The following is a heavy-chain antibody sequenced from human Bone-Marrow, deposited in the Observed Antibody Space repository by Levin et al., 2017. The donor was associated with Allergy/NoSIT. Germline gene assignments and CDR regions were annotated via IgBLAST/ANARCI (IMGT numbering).Heavy chain of an antibody. J-gene: IGHJ4*02. Sequence: SGGSLRLSCVGSGFTFSNNWLHWVRQAPGKGLLWVSRISGDGSRISYVDSVEGRFTISRDNAKNIVYLQMNSLSLEDTAVYYCARDRGSGEFDYWGQGTLVTVSS. CDR3: ARDRGSGEFDY. V-gene: IGHV3-74*01. D-gene: IGHD3-10*01. CDR2: ISGDGSRI. CDR1: GFTFSNNW.